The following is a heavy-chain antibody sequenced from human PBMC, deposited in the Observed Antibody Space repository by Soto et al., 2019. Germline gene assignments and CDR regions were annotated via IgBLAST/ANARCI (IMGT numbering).Heavy chain of an antibody. CDR2: IYYSGST. V-gene: IGHV4-31*03. Sequence: SETLSLTCTVSGGSISSGGYYWSWIRQHPGKGLEWIGYIYYSGSTYYNPSLKSRVTISVDTSKNQFSLKLSSVTAADTAVYYCARMLAYYYDSSGYSDAFEIWGQGTMVTVSS. CDR3: ARMLAYYYDSSGYSDAFEI. D-gene: IGHD3-22*01. J-gene: IGHJ3*02. CDR1: GGSISSGGYY.